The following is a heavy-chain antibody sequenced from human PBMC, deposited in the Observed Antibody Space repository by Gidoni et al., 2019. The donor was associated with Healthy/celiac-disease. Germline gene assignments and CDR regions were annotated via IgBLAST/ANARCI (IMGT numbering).Heavy chain of an antibody. D-gene: IGHD1-26*01. Sequence: QVQLVESGGGVVQPGRSLRLSCAASGFTFRSSGMHWVRQAPGKGLEWVEVISYDGSNKYYADSVKGRFTISRDNSKNTLYLQMNSLRAEDTAVYYCAKDLGYSGSYYLIYYYYGMDVWGQGTTVTVSS. V-gene: IGHV3-30*18. J-gene: IGHJ6*02. CDR1: GFTFRSSG. CDR2: ISYDGSNK. CDR3: AKDLGYSGSYYLIYYYYGMDV.